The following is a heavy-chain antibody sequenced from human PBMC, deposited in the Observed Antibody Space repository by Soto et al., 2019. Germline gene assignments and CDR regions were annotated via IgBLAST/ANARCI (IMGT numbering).Heavy chain of an antibody. V-gene: IGHV3-53*01. D-gene: IGHD5-18*01. CDR2: IYSGGRT. Sequence: GGSLRLSCAASGFTVSSNYMTWVRQAPGKGLEWVSVIYSGGRTYYADSVKGRFTISRDNSKNTLYLQMNSLRAEDTAVYYCAKGIPRGYSYGSYYFDYWGQGTLVTVSS. J-gene: IGHJ4*02. CDR3: AKGIPRGYSYGSYYFDY. CDR1: GFTVSSNY.